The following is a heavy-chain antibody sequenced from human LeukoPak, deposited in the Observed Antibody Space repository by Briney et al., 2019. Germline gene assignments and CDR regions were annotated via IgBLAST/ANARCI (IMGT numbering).Heavy chain of an antibody. V-gene: IGHV1-69*05. D-gene: IGHD3-9*01. Sequence: GASVRVSCKASGYTFTSYYMHWVRQAPGQGGEWMGGIIPIFGTANYAQKFQGRVTITTDESTSTAYMELSSLRSEDTAVYYCARGRRYYDILTGHHDAFDIWGQGTMVTVSS. J-gene: IGHJ3*02. CDR2: IIPIFGTA. CDR3: ARGRRYYDILTGHHDAFDI. CDR1: GYTFTSYY.